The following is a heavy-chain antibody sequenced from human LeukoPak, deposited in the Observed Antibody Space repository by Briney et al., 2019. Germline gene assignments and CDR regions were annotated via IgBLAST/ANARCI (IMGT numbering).Heavy chain of an antibody. Sequence: PSETLSLTCAVSGDSISSNNWWSWVRQPPGKGLEWIGEIFHSGATNYNPSLKRRVTISVDKSKNQFSLKLNSVTAADTAVYYCARSRSGYSYDHAAFEIWGQGTMVTVSS. D-gene: IGHD5-18*01. CDR2: IFHSGAT. J-gene: IGHJ3*02. V-gene: IGHV4-4*02. CDR3: ARSRSGYSYDHAAFEI. CDR1: GDSISSNNW.